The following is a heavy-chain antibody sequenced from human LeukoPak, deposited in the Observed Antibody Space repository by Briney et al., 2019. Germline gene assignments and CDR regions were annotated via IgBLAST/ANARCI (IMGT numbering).Heavy chain of an antibody. D-gene: IGHD3-3*01. CDR3: ARDAQSGGFWSGSDYYGMDV. CDR1: GGSFSGYY. Sequence: KTSETLSLTCAVYGGSFSGYYWSWIRQPPGKGLEWIGEINHSGSTNYNPSLKSQVTISVDTSKNQFSLKLSSVTAADTAVYYCARDAQSGGFWSGSDYYGMDVWGQGTTVTVSS. J-gene: IGHJ6*02. V-gene: IGHV4-34*01. CDR2: INHSGST.